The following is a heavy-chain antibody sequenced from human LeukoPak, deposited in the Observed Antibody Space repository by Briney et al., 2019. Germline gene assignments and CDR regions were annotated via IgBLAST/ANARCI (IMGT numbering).Heavy chain of an antibody. CDR3: AKDGLMRFFDY. D-gene: IGHD2-8*01. Sequence: GGSLRLSCAASGFIFSSYGMYWVXQAPGXXXXWVAVISNDGNNKQYADSVKGRFTISRDNSKNTLYLHMNSLRADDTAVYHCAKDGLMRFFDYWGQGTLVTVSS. J-gene: IGHJ4*02. V-gene: IGHV3-30*18. CDR2: ISNDGNNK. CDR1: GFIFSSYG.